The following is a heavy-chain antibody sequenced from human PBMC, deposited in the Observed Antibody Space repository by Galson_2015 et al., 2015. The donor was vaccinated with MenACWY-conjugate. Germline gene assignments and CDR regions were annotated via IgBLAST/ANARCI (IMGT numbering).Heavy chain of an antibody. CDR2: IIPIFGTA. CDR1: GGTFSSYA. Sequence: SVKVSCKASGGTFSSYAISWVRQAPGQGLEWMGGIIPIFGTANYAQKFQGRVTITADESTSTAYMELSSLRSEDTAVYYCASPRSGLVVRHWYYGMDVWGQGTTVTVSS. J-gene: IGHJ6*02. D-gene: IGHD2-2*01. CDR3: ASPRSGLVVRHWYYGMDV. V-gene: IGHV1-69*13.